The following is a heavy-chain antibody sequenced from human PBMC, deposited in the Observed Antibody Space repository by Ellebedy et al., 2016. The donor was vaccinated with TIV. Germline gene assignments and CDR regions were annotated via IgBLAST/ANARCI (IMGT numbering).Heavy chain of an antibody. D-gene: IGHD1-26*01. CDR3: VRDGVGAPPFDY. CDR2: VKYDGTST. J-gene: IGHJ4*02. Sequence: GESLKISXAASGFTFSDHWMHWVRQAPGQGLGWVSRVKYDGTSTNYADSVKGRFTISRDNAKNTLDLQMNSLRAEDTAVYYCVRDGVGAPPFDYWGQGTLVTVSS. V-gene: IGHV3-74*01. CDR1: GFTFSDHW.